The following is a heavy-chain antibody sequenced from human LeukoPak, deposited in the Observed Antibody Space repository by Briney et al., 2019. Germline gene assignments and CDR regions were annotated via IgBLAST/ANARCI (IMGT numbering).Heavy chain of an antibody. D-gene: IGHD6-13*01. CDR2: INPNSGGT. CDR1: GYTFTGYY. Sequence: ASVKVSCKASGYTFTGYYMHWVRQAPGQGLEWMGWINPNSGGTNYAQKFQGWVTMTRDTSISTAYMELSRLRSDDTAVYYCARRAAAGWGGDAFDIWGQGTMVTVSS. CDR3: ARRAAAGWGGDAFDI. V-gene: IGHV1-2*04. J-gene: IGHJ3*02.